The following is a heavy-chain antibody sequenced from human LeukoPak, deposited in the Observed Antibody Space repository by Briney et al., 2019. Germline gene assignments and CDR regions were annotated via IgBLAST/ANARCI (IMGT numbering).Heavy chain of an antibody. CDR1: GFTFSSYS. CDR2: ISSSSSYI. CDR3: ASSPYYYDSSGYSHDYYYMDV. Sequence: GGSLRLSCVASGFTFSSYSMNWVRQAPGKGLEWVSSISSSSSYIYYADSVKGRFTISRDNAKNSLYLQMNSPRADDTAVYYCASSPYYYDSSGYSHDYYYMDVWGKGTTVTVSS. J-gene: IGHJ6*03. V-gene: IGHV3-21*01. D-gene: IGHD3-22*01.